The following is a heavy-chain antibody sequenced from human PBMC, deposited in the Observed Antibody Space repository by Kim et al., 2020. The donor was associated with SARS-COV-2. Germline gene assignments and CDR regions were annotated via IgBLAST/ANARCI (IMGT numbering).Heavy chain of an antibody. CDR2: ST. J-gene: IGHJ3*02. CDR3: AKTDLYAFDI. Sequence: STYYADSVKGRFTISRDNSKTTLYLQMNSLRAEDTAVYYCAKTDLYAFDIWGQGTMVTVSS. D-gene: IGHD2-8*01. V-gene: IGHV3-23*01.